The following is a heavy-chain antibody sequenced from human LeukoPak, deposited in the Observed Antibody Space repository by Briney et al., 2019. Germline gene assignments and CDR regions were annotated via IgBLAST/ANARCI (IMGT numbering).Heavy chain of an antibody. CDR1: GGSFSGYY. J-gene: IGHJ4*02. Sequence: SETLSLTCAVYGGSFSGYYWSWIRQPPGKGLEWIGYIYYSGSTNYNPSLKSRVTISVDTSKNQFSLKLSSVTAADTAVYYCARGLSGSYHGGIDYWGQGTLVTVSS. D-gene: IGHD1-26*01. CDR3: ARGLSGSYHGGIDY. CDR2: IYYSGST. V-gene: IGHV4-59*01.